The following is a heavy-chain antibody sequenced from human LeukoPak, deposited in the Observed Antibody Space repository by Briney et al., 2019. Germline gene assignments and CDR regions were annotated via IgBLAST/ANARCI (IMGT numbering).Heavy chain of an antibody. J-gene: IGHJ4*02. CDR1: GFTFSSYA. D-gene: IGHD4-23*01. Sequence: GGSLRLSCAASGFTFSSYAMSWVRQAPGKGLEWVSGISGSGDTTYYADSVKGRFTISRDKSKNTLYLQMNSLRAEDTAVYYCASAFYGGNPDAGYWGQGTLVTVSS. CDR2: ISGSGDTT. V-gene: IGHV3-23*01. CDR3: ASAFYGGNPDAGY.